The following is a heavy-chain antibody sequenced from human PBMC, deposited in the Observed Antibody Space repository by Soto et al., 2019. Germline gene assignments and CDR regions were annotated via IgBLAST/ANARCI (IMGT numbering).Heavy chain of an antibody. CDR2: IFNSGTT. V-gene: IGHV4-31*02. Sequence: QVQLQESGPGLVKPSQTLSLTCSVSGASTVSHYHWTWIRQPPGKGLEWVGYIFNSGTTFYNPPLTSRLSISMGTSGNHFSLELRSVTAADTAVYYCALALGPTTGLDYWGQGTLVTVSS. D-gene: IGHD1-26*01. J-gene: IGHJ4*02. CDR1: GASTVSHYH. CDR3: ALALGPTTGLDY.